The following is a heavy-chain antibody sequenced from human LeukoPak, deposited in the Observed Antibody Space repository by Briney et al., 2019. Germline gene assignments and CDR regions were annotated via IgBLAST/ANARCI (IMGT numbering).Heavy chain of an antibody. CDR3: AKAGNDYPNWLDP. V-gene: IGHV3-23*01. CDR2: ISGSGGST. J-gene: IGHJ5*02. Sequence: GGSLRLSCAASGFTFSSYAMSWVRQAPGKGLEWVSGISGSGGSTYYADSVKGRFTISRDNSKNTVYLQMNSLRAEDTAVYYCAKAGNDYPNWLDPWGQGTLVTVSS. D-gene: IGHD4-17*01. CDR1: GFTFSSYA.